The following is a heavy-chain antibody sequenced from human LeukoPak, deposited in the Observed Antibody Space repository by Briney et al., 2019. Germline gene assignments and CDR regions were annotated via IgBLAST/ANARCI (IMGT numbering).Heavy chain of an antibody. J-gene: IGHJ5*02. CDR3: ARAVHLMMGSGSYDAGGWFDP. Sequence: SETLSLTCAVSGGSISSGGYCWSWLRQPPGKGLWLIGYIYHSGSTYYNPSLKSRVTISVDRSKNQFSLKLSSVTAADTAVYYCARAVHLMMGSGSYDAGGWFDPWGQGKLVTVSS. V-gene: IGHV4-30-2*01. CDR1: GGSISSGGYC. D-gene: IGHD3-10*01. CDR2: IYHSGST.